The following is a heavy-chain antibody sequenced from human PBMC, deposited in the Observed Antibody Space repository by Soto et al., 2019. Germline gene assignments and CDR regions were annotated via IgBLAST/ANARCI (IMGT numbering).Heavy chain of an antibody. J-gene: IGHJ5*02. D-gene: IGHD2-15*01. CDR1: GFTFSDHY. Sequence: EVQLVESGGGLVQPGGSLRLSCAASGFTFSDHYMDWVRQAPGKGLEWVGRTRNKANSYTTEYAASVKGRFTISRDDSKNSLYLHMNSLKTEDTAVYYCAVYCSGGSCPWGWFDPWGQGTLVTVSS. CDR3: AVYCSGGSCPWGWFDP. V-gene: IGHV3-72*01. CDR2: TRNKANSYTT.